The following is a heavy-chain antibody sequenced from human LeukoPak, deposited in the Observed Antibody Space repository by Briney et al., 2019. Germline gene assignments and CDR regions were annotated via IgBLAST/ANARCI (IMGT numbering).Heavy chain of an antibody. CDR3: ARGHVLRFLEWLQIFDY. CDR1: GGSFSGYY. Sequence: SETLSLTCAVYGGSFSGYYWSWIRQPPGKGLEWIGEINHSGSTNYNPSLKSRVTISVDTSKNQFSLKLSSATAADTAVYYCARGHVLRFLEWLQIFDYWGQGTLVTVSS. CDR2: INHSGST. V-gene: IGHV4-34*01. D-gene: IGHD3-3*01. J-gene: IGHJ4*02.